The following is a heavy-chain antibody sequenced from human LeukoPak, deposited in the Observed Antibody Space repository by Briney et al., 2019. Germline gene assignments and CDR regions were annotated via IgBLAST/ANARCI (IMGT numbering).Heavy chain of an antibody. V-gene: IGHV1-18*04. Sequence: GASVKVSCKASGYTFTGCYMHWVRQAPGQGLEWMGWISAYNGNTNYAQKLQGRVTMTTDTSTSTAYMELRSLRSDDTAVYYCARNSITMIGPMGYWGQGTLVTVSS. CDR1: GYTFTGCY. CDR2: ISAYNGNT. J-gene: IGHJ4*02. CDR3: ARNSITMIGPMGY. D-gene: IGHD3-22*01.